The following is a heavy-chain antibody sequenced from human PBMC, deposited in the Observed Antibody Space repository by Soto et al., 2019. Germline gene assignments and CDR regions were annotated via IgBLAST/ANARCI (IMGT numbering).Heavy chain of an antibody. CDR2: MNPNSGNT. Sequence: ASVKVSCKASGYTFTSYDINWVRQATGQGFEWMGWMNPNSGNTGYAQKFQGRVTMTRNTSISTAYMELSSLRSEDTAVYYCARDQSGTVTIIYGMDVWGQGTTVTVSS. J-gene: IGHJ6*02. D-gene: IGHD4-17*01. CDR3: ARDQSGTVTIIYGMDV. V-gene: IGHV1-8*01. CDR1: GYTFTSYD.